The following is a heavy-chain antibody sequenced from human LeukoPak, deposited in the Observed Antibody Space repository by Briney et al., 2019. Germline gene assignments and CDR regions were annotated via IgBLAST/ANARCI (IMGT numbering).Heavy chain of an antibody. D-gene: IGHD2-15*01. Sequence: SVKVSCKASGGTFSSYAISWVRQAPGQGLEWMGRIIPILGIANYAQKFQGRVTITADKSTSTAYMELSSLRSEDTAVYYCARDCSGGSCYSLNWFDPWGQGTLVTVSS. CDR3: ARDCSGGSCYSLNWFDP. CDR2: IIPILGIA. V-gene: IGHV1-69*04. J-gene: IGHJ5*02. CDR1: GGTFSSYA.